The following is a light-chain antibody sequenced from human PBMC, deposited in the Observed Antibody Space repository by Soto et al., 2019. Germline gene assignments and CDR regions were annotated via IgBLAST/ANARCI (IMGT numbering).Light chain of an antibody. CDR3: QQYNNWPRT. CDR1: QSVGTN. V-gene: IGKV3-15*01. Sequence: IVMTQSPATLSVSPGGRATLSCRASQSVGTNLAWYQQKPGQAPRLVIHGASTRATGIPARFSGSGSGTEFTLTISSLQSEDFAVYYCQQYNNWPRTFGQGTKVEI. J-gene: IGKJ1*01. CDR2: GAS.